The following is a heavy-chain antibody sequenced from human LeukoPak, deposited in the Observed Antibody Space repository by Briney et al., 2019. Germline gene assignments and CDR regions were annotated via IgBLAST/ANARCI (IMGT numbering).Heavy chain of an antibody. CDR2: IYYGRSI. CDR3: ARFGGPRGYGYFSDY. Sequence: PSETLSLTCTVSGGSISSGGYYWTWIRQHPGKGLEWIGYIYYGRSIYYNPSLKSRVTISVDTSKNQFSLKLSSVTAADTAVYYCARFGGPRGYGYFSDYWGQGTLVTVSS. D-gene: IGHD5-18*01. CDR1: GGSISSGGYY. V-gene: IGHV4-31*03. J-gene: IGHJ4*02.